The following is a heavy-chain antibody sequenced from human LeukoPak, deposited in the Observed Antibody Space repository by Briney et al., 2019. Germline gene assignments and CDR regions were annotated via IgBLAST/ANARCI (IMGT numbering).Heavy chain of an antibody. V-gene: IGHV3-30*04. D-gene: IGHD6-13*01. J-gene: IGHJ4*02. CDR1: GFTFSSYA. CDR3: VKDETGSSWYN. CDR2: ISYDGSNK. Sequence: GRSLRLSCAASGFTFSSYAMHWVRQAPGKGLEWVAVISYDGSNKYYADSVKGRFTIPRDNSKNTLYLQMNSLRAEDTTIYYCVKDETGSSWYNWGQGTLVTVSS.